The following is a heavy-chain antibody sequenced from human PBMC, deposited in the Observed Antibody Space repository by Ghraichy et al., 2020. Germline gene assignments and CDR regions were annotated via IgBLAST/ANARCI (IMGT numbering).Heavy chain of an antibody. CDR1: GGSISSYY. J-gene: IGHJ4*02. CDR3: ARGGSGTYGLGEY. V-gene: IGHV4-59*01. Sequence: SETLSLTCTVSGGSISSYYGSWIRQPPGKGLEWIGFIYYSGSTYYNPSLKSRVTISIDTSKNEFSLKLSSVTAADTAVYYCARGGSGTYGLGEYWGQGTPVTVSS. CDR2: IYYSGST. D-gene: IGHD3-10*01.